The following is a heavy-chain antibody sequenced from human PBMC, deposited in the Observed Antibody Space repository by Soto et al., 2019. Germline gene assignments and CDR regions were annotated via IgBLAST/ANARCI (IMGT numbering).Heavy chain of an antibody. CDR3: ARAPYSNAWYRFDL. D-gene: IGHD4-4*01. J-gene: IGHJ4*02. V-gene: IGHV3-7*03. Sequence: QLVESGGGLVPPGGSLRLSCEASGFTFSGYWMSWVRQAPGKGLEWVADIKHDGSVQYYVDSVKGRLTISRDNAKKQLYLQMNGLRAEDTALYYCARAPYSNAWYRFDLWGQGTLVTVSS. CDR2: IKHDGSVQ. CDR1: GFTFSGYW.